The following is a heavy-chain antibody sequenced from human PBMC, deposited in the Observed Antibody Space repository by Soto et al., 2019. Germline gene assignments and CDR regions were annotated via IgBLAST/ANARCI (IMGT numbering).Heavy chain of an antibody. Sequence: GGSLRLSCAASGFTFSSYWMSWVRQAPGKGLEWVANIKQDVSEKYYVDSVKGRFTISRDNAKNSLYLQMNSLRAEDTAVYYCARVHKLLLYSFDYWGQGTPVSVSS. CDR1: GFTFSSYW. J-gene: IGHJ4*02. V-gene: IGHV3-7*03. D-gene: IGHD2-15*01. CDR3: ARVHKLLLYSFDY. CDR2: IKQDVSEK.